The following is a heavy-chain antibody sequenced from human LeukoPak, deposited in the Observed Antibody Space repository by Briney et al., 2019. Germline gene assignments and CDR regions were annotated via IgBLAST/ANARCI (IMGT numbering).Heavy chain of an antibody. CDR2: INPNSGGT. Sequence: ASVKVSCKASGYIFTDYYMHWVRQARGQGLEWMGWINPNSGGTNYAQKFQGRVTMTRDTSISTAYMELSRLRSDDTAVYYCARDSSSGWFYYYYYMDVWGKGTTVTISS. J-gene: IGHJ6*03. CDR3: ARDSSSGWFYYYYYMDV. D-gene: IGHD6-19*01. CDR1: GYIFTDYY. V-gene: IGHV1-2*02.